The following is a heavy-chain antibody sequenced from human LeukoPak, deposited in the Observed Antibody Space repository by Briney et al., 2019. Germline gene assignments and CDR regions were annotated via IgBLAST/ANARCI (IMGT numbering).Heavy chain of an antibody. CDR3: AKISGWYGGDFDY. CDR2: ISGSGGST. CDR1: GFTISSYS. V-gene: IGHV3-23*01. J-gene: IGHJ4*02. D-gene: IGHD6-19*01. Sequence: GGSLRLSCAGSGFTISSYSMNWVRQAPGKGLEWVSAISGSGGSTYYADSVKGRFTISRDNSKNTLYLQMNSLRAEDTAVYYCAKISGWYGGDFDYWGQGTLVTVSS.